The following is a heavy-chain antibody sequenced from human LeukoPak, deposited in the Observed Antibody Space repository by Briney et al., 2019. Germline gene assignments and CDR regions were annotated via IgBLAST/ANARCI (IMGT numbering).Heavy chain of an antibody. D-gene: IGHD3-10*01. J-gene: IGHJ6*03. V-gene: IGHV3-53*01. CDR3: ARVPQAAGSGSSGARIYYYYYYMDV. Sequence: GGSLRLSCAASGFTVSSNYMSWVRHAPGKGLEWVSVIYSGGSTYYADSVKGRFTISRDNSKNTLYLQMNSLRAEDTAVYYCARVPQAAGSGSSGARIYYYYYYMDVWGKGTTVTVSS. CDR2: IYSGGST. CDR1: GFTVSSNY.